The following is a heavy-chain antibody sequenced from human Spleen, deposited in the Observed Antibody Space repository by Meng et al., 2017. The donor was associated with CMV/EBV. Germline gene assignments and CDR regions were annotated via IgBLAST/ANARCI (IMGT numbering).Heavy chain of an antibody. D-gene: IGHD3-16*01. CDR1: GFTFSDYY. J-gene: IGHJ4*02. V-gene: IGHV3-11*01. Sequence: GESLKISCAASGFTFSDYYMNWIRQAPGKNLEWVSYISSRGSTKYYTDSVKGRFTISRDNAKNSLYLQMNSLRAEDTAVYYCAAQGGGTYSFDYWGQGTLVTVSS. CDR2: ISSRGSTK. CDR3: AAQGGGTYSFDY.